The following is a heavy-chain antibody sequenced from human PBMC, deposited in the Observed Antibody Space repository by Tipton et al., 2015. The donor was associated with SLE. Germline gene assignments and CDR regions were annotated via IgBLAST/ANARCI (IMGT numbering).Heavy chain of an antibody. J-gene: IGHJ3*02. CDR2: IYYSGST. CDR1: GGSISSSSYY. V-gene: IGHV4-39*07. CDR3: ARAPSNYDFWSGHAFDI. D-gene: IGHD3-3*01. Sequence: TLSLTCTVSGGSISSSSYYWGWIRQPPGKGLEWIGSIYYSGSTYYNPSLKSRVTISVDTSKNQFSLKLSSVTAADTAVHYCARAPSNYDFWSGHAFDIWGQGTMVTVSS.